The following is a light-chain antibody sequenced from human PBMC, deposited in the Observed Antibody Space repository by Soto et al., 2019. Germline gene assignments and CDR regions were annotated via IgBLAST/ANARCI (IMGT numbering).Light chain of an antibody. CDR3: QQYNSYFRT. CDR2: KAS. V-gene: IGKV1-5*03. Sequence: GDTVTITCRASQRITPWLAWYQKKPGKGPHLLIYKASTLVSGVPARFSGGGSGTEFTLNITILQPDDFAIYYCQQYNSYFRTFGQGTKVQVK. CDR1: QRITPW. J-gene: IGKJ1*01.